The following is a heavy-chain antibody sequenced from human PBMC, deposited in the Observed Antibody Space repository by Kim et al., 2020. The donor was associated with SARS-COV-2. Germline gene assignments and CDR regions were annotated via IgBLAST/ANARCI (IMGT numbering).Heavy chain of an antibody. Sequence: GGSLRLSCTASGFTFGDYAMSWFRQAPGKGLEWVGFIRSKAYGGTTEYAAYVKGRFTISRDDTKSIAHLQMNSLKTEATAVYYSTRGRGWYECAFDIWGQGTMVTVSS. CDR2: IRSKAYGGTT. CDR3: TRGRGWYECAFDI. J-gene: IGHJ3*02. CDR1: GFTFGDYA. V-gene: IGHV3-49*03. D-gene: IGHD6-19*01.